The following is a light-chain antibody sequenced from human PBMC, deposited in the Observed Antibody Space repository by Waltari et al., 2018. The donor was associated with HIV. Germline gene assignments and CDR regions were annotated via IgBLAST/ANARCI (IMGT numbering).Light chain of an antibody. CDR1: SSNIRNNY. Sequence: QSVLTQPPSVSAAPGQKVTISCSGSSSNIRNNYVSWYQQLPGTAPKLLIYDNNKRPSGIPDRFSGSKSDTSATLGITGLQTGDEADYYCGTWDSSLSGGVFGGGTKLTVL. J-gene: IGLJ2*01. V-gene: IGLV1-51*01. CDR3: GTWDSSLSGGV. CDR2: DNN.